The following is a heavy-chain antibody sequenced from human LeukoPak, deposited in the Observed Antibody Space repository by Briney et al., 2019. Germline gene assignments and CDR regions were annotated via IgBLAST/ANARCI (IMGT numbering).Heavy chain of an antibody. CDR2: IYSGGST. J-gene: IGHJ5*02. V-gene: IGHV3-53*01. CDR3: ARDEGFGELLPDNWFDP. Sequence: GSLRLSCAASGFTVSSNYMSWVRQAPGKGLEWVSIIYSGGSTFYADSVKGRFTISRDNSKNSLYLQMNSLRAEDTAVYYCARDEGFGELLPDNWFDPWGQGTLVTVSS. CDR1: GFTVSSNY. D-gene: IGHD3-10*01.